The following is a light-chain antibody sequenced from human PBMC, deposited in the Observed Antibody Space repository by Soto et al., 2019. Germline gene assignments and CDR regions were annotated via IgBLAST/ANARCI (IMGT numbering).Light chain of an antibody. CDR1: QSVSSY. V-gene: IGKV3-11*01. CDR2: DTS. Sequence: EIVLTQSPATLSLSPGERATLTCRASQSVSSYLAWYQQKPGQAPRLLIYDTSNRATGIPARFSGSGSGTDFTLTISSLATEDFALYYCQQRSSWPLTFGGGTKVEIK. CDR3: QQRSSWPLT. J-gene: IGKJ4*01.